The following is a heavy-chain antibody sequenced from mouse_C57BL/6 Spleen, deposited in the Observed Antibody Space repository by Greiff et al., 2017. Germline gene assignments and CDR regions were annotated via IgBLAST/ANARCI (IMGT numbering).Heavy chain of an antibody. V-gene: IGHV1-42*01. CDR2: INPSTGGT. D-gene: IGHD1-1*01. CDR3: AREGFYG. Sequence: EVKVEESGPELVKPGASVKISCKASGYSFTGYYMNWVKQSPEKSLEWIGEINPSTGGTTYNQKFKAKATLTVDKSSSTAYMQLKSLTSEDSAVYYCAREGFYGWGQGTTLTVSS. J-gene: IGHJ2*01. CDR1: GYSFTGYY.